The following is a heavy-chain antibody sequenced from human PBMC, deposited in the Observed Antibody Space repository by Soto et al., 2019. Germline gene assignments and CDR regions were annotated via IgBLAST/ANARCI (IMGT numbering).Heavy chain of an antibody. CDR1: GGSISSGGYY. V-gene: IGHV4-31*03. CDR3: ARAVVVTAIAGDAFDI. D-gene: IGHD2-21*02. Sequence: QVQLQESGPGLVKPSQTLSLTCTVSGGSISSGGYYWSWIRQHPGKGLEWIGYIYYSGSTYYNPSLKSRVTLSVDTSKNQFSLKLSSGTAADTAVDYCARAVVVTAIAGDAFDIWGQGTMVTVSS. J-gene: IGHJ3*02. CDR2: IYYSGST.